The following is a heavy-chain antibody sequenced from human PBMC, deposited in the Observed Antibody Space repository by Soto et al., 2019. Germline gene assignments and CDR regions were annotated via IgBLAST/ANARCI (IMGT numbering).Heavy chain of an antibody. CDR2: IIPILGIA. CDR1: GGTFSSYT. Sequence: QVQLVQSGAEVKKPGSSVKVSCKASGGTFSSYTISWVRQAPGQGLEWMGRIIPILGIANYAQKFQGRVTITADKSTSTAYMELSSLRSEDTAVYYCARAVAPNPSSTSRNWFDPWGQGTLVTVSS. J-gene: IGHJ5*02. CDR3: ARAVAPNPSSTSRNWFDP. D-gene: IGHD2-2*01. V-gene: IGHV1-69*02.